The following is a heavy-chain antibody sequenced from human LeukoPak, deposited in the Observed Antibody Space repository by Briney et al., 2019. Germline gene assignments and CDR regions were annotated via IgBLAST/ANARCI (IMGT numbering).Heavy chain of an antibody. CDR3: ARKRGSFDY. J-gene: IGHJ4*02. D-gene: IGHD3-10*01. Sequence: SETLSLTCAVYGGSFSGYYWSWIRQPPGKGLEWIGEINHSGSTNYNPSLKSRVTISVDTSKNQFSLKLSSVTAADTAVYYCARKRGSFDYWGQGTLVTVSS. V-gene: IGHV4-34*01. CDR2: INHSGST. CDR1: GGSFSGYY.